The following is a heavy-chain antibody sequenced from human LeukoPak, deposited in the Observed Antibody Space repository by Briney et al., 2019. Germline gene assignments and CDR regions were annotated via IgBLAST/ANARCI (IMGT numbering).Heavy chain of an antibody. Sequence: PSQTLSLTCTVSGGSISSGGYYWSWIRQHPGKGLEWIGYIYYSGSTYYNPSLKSRVTISVVTSKNQFSLKLSSVTAADTAVYYCARGPIYGDYVLDYWGQGTLVTVSS. D-gene: IGHD4-17*01. CDR1: GGSISSGGYY. CDR3: ARGPIYGDYVLDY. J-gene: IGHJ4*02. V-gene: IGHV4-31*03. CDR2: IYYSGST.